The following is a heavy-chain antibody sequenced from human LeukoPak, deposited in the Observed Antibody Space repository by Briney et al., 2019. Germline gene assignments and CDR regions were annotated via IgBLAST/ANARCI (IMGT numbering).Heavy chain of an antibody. CDR1: GFTFDDYG. D-gene: IGHD1-26*01. Sequence: PGGSLRLSCAASGFTFDDYGMSWVRQAPGKGLEWVSGINWNGGSTGYADSVKGRFTISRDNAKNSLYLQMNSLRAEDTALYYCARELRELVSAWFDPWGQGTLVTVSS. CDR2: INWNGGST. V-gene: IGHV3-20*04. J-gene: IGHJ5*02. CDR3: ARELRELVSAWFDP.